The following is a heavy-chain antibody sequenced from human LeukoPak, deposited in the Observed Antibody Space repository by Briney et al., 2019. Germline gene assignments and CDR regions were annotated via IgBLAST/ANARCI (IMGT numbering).Heavy chain of an antibody. CDR1: GYSISSGYY. V-gene: IGHV4-38-2*02. Sequence: SETLSLTCTVSGYSISSGYYWGWIRQPPGKGLEWIGSIYHSGSTYYNPSLKSRVTISVDTSKNQFSLKLSSVTAADTAAYYCARLGYCSGGSCYYYYYMDVWGKGTTVTVSS. CDR2: IYHSGST. D-gene: IGHD2-15*01. CDR3: ARLGYCSGGSCYYYYYMDV. J-gene: IGHJ6*03.